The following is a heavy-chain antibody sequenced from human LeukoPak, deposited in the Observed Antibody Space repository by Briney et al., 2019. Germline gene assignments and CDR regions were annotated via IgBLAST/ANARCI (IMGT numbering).Heavy chain of an antibody. CDR1: GFTFSSYG. D-gene: IGHD3-3*01. J-gene: IGHJ4*02. Sequence: GGSLRLSCAASGFTFSSYGVHWVRQAPGKGLEWVAVIWYDGSNKYYADSVKGRFTISRDNSKNTLYLQTNSLRAEDTAVYYCARSQYYDFWSGLYYWGQGTLVTVSS. CDR2: IWYDGSNK. V-gene: IGHV3-33*01. CDR3: ARSQYYDFWSGLYY.